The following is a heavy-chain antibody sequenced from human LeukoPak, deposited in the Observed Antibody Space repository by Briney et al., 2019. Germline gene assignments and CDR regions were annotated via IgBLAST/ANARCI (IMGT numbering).Heavy chain of an antibody. CDR2: ISSSSSYI. CDR1: GFTFSSYS. D-gene: IGHD1-26*01. CDR3: ARDQGGKDAFDI. V-gene: IGHV3-21*01. J-gene: IGHJ3*02. Sequence: PGGSLRLSCAASGFTFSSYSMNWVRQAPGKGLEWVSSISSSSSYIYYADSVKGRFTISRDNAKNSLYLQMNSLRAEDTAVYYCARDQGGKDAFDIWGQGTMVTVSS.